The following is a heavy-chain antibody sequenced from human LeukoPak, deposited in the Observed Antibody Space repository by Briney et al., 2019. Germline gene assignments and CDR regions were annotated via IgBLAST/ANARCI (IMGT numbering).Heavy chain of an antibody. CDR2: IIPIFGTA. CDR3: ARCILTGSNSYYFDY. D-gene: IGHD3-9*01. CDR1: GYTFSDNH. V-gene: IGHV1-69*13. J-gene: IGHJ4*02. Sequence: VASVKVSCKASGYTFSDNHMYWIRQAPGQGLEWMGGIIPIFGTANYAQKFQGRVTITADESTSTAYMELSSLRSEDTAVYYCARCILTGSNSYYFDYWGQGTLVTVSS.